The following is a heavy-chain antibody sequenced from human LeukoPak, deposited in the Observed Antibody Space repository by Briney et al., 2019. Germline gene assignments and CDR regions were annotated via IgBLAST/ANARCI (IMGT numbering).Heavy chain of an antibody. V-gene: IGHV1-69*01. CDR1: GVTFSCYA. J-gene: IGHJ6*02. D-gene: IGHD3-22*01. CDR3: ARVLDSSGYYFGGMDV. Sequence: ASVKLSCTASGVTFSCYAISWVRQAPGQGLEWMGGIIAIFGTANYAQKFQGRVTITADESTSTAYMELSSLRSEDTAVYYCARVLDSSGYYFGGMDVWGQGTTVTVSS. CDR2: IIAIFGTA.